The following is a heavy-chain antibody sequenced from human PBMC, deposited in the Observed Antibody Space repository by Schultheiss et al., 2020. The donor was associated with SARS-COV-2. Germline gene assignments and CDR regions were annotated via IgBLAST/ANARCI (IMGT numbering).Heavy chain of an antibody. D-gene: IGHD5-18*01. J-gene: IGHJ3*02. CDR2: IFYSGST. V-gene: IGHV4-28*01. Sequence: SETLSLTCAVSGYSISSNNWWGWIRQSPGTGLEWIGYIFYSGSTFYNPSLKSRVTMSVDTSKNQFSLKLSSVTAADTAVYYCARRLGYSYAHDAFDIWGQGTMVTVSS. CDR1: GYSISSNNW. CDR3: ARRLGYSYAHDAFDI.